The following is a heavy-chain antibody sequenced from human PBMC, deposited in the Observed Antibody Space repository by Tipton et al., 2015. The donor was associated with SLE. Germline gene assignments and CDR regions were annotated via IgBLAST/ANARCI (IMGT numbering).Heavy chain of an antibody. D-gene: IGHD3-10*01. CDR2: IWFDSSNK. CDR3: AKGRGAGKFSSFDY. Sequence: SLRLSCAASGFTFSSYAMQWVRQAPGKGLEWVAGIWFDSSNKYHGDSVKGRFTISRDNSKNTVYLQMNNLRIEDTAVYYCAKGRGAGKFSSFDYWGQGTLVTVSS. CDR1: GFTFSSYA. J-gene: IGHJ4*02. V-gene: IGHV3-30*18.